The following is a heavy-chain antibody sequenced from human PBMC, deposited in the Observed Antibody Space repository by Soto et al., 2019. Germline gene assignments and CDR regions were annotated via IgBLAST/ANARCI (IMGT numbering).Heavy chain of an antibody. V-gene: IGHV1-69*13. Sequence: SVKVSCKASGGTFSSYAISWVRQAPGQGLEWMGGIIPIFGTANYTQKFQGRVTITADESTSTAYMELSSLRSEDTAVYYCARDLRVGYSSGWYDAFDIWGQGTMVTVSS. CDR3: ARDLRVGYSSGWYDAFDI. CDR2: IIPIFGTA. D-gene: IGHD6-19*01. J-gene: IGHJ3*02. CDR1: GGTFSSYA.